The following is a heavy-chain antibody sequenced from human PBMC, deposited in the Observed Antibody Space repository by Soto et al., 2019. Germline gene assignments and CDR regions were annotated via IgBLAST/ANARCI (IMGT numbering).Heavy chain of an antibody. CDR3: AKAFSPYSSSWYFFDY. Sequence: PGGSLRLSCAASGFTFSSYAMSWVRQAPGKGLEWVSAISGSGGSTYYADSVKGRFTISRDNSKNTLYLQMNSLRAEDTAVYYSAKAFSPYSSSWYFFDYWGQGTLVTVSS. J-gene: IGHJ4*02. V-gene: IGHV3-23*01. CDR1: GFTFSSYA. CDR2: ISGSGGST. D-gene: IGHD6-13*01.